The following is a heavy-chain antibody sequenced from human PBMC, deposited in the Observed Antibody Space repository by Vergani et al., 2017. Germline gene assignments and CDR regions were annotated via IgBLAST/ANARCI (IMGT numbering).Heavy chain of an antibody. CDR1: GFTFIMHA. CDR2: LSASDRRT. Sequence: EVQLLESGGDLVQPGGSLRLSCAASGFTFIMHAMSWVRQAPGKGLEWVSTLSASDRRTHYADYVKGRFTISRDISKNTLFLHMNSLRPEDTAVYYCAKVGRSEVAGTLGAFDIWGQGTMVTVSS. CDR3: AKVGRSEVAGTLGAFDI. J-gene: IGHJ3*02. V-gene: IGHV3-23*01. D-gene: IGHD6-19*01.